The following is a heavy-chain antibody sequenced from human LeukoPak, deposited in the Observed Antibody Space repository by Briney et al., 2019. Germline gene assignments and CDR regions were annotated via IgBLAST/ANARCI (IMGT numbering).Heavy chain of an antibody. CDR2: INPSGGST. V-gene: IGHV1-46*01. D-gene: IGHD5-18*01. CDR1: GYTFTNYY. J-gene: IGHJ4*02. Sequence: ASVKVSCKASGYTFTNYYIHWVRQAPGQGLEWMGIINPSGGSTSYAQKFQGRVTMTRDTSTSTVYMEVSSLRSEDTAVYYCARDRGIQLWLFDYWGQGTLVTVSS. CDR3: ARDRGIQLWLFDY.